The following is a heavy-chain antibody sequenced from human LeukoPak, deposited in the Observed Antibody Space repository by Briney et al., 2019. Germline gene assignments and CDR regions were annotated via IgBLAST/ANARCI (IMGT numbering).Heavy chain of an antibody. D-gene: IGHD2-8*02. V-gene: IGHV3-23*01. CDR1: GFTFSSYA. J-gene: IGHJ4*02. Sequence: GGSLRLSCAASGFTFSSYAISWVRQAPGKGLEWVSAISGSGGSTYYADSVKGRFTISRDNSKSTLYLQMNSLRAEDTAVYYCAKFNVWWSIDYWGQGTLVTVSS. CDR3: AKFNVWWSIDY. CDR2: ISGSGGST.